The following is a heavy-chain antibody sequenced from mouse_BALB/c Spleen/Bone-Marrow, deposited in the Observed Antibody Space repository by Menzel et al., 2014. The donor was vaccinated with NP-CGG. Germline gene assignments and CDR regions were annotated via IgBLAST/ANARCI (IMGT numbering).Heavy chain of an antibody. J-gene: IGHJ1*01. Sequence: QVQLQQSGAELVKPGASVKLSCKASGYTFTRYYMYWIKQRPGQGLEWIGEINLSNGGTHFNEKFKGKATLTVDKSSSTAYMQLSSLTSEDSAVYYCTRSNYGYWYFDVWGAGTTVTVSS. V-gene: IGHV1S81*02. CDR2: INLSNGGT. CDR3: TRSNYGYWYFDV. D-gene: IGHD1-1*01. CDR1: GYTFTRYY.